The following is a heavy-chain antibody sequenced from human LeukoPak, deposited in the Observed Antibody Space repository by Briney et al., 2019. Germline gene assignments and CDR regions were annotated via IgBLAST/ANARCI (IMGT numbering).Heavy chain of an antibody. CDR3: ARGGDEYYDFWSGYSDDAFDI. Sequence: SVKVSCKASGYTFTSYGISWVRQAPGQGLEWMGWMNPNSGNTGYAQKFQGRVTITRNTSISTAYMELSSLRSEDTAVYYCARGGDEYYDFWSGYSDDAFDIWGQGTLVTVSS. V-gene: IGHV1-8*03. D-gene: IGHD3-3*01. CDR1: GYTFTSYG. J-gene: IGHJ3*02. CDR2: MNPNSGNT.